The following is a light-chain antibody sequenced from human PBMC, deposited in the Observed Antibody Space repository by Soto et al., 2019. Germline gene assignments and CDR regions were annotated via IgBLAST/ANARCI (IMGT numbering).Light chain of an antibody. CDR1: KTDIGNYNL. J-gene: IGLJ2*01. CDR2: EDT. CDR3: ATWDGSLPGEV. V-gene: IGLV2-23*01. Sequence: QSALTQPASVSGSPGQSITISCTGTKTDIGNYNLVSWYQRHPDKAPKLIIYEDTKRPSGISNRFSASKSGTTASLTISGLQAEDEADYHCATWDGSLPGEVFGGGTQLTVL.